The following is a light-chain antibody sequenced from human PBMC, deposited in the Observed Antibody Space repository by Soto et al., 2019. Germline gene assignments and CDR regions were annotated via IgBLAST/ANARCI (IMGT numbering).Light chain of an antibody. CDR2: GNT. Sequence: QSVLTQPPSVSGAPGQRVTITCTGSSSNIGAGYDVHWYQQLPGTAPKLLIYGNTNRPTGVPDRFSGSKSGASASLAITGLQAEDEADYYSQSYDSSLSVVFGGGPKLT. V-gene: IGLV1-40*01. CDR3: QSYDSSLSVV. J-gene: IGLJ2*01. CDR1: SSNIGAGYD.